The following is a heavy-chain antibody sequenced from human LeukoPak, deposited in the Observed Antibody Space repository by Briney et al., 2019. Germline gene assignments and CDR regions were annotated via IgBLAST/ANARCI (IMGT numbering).Heavy chain of an antibody. CDR1: GGSISNYY. CDR2: IYYSGST. Sequence: SETLSLTCTVSGGSISNYYWSWVRQPPGKGLEWIGDIYYSGSTNYNPSLKSRVTISVDTSKNQFSLKVSSVTAADTAVYYCARGGGRYCSSTSCYPDYWGQGTLVTVSS. CDR3: ARGGGRYCSSTSCYPDY. D-gene: IGHD2-2*01. V-gene: IGHV4-59*12. J-gene: IGHJ4*02.